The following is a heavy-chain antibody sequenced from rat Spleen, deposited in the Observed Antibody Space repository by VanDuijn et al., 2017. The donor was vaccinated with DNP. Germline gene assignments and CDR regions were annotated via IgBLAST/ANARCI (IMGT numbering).Heavy chain of an antibody. V-gene: IGHV2-41*01. Sequence: QVQLKESGPGLVQPSQTLSLTCTVAGFSLTSYNVHWVRQPPGKGLEWMGVIWNTGGTRYNSALKSRLSIRKDTSKSQVFLKMNCLQTEDIATYYCARAPYYYSGDGYVMDAWGQGASVTVSS. CDR1: GFSLTSYN. J-gene: IGHJ4*01. CDR2: IWNTGGT. D-gene: IGHD1-1*01. CDR3: ARAPYYYSGDGYVMDA.